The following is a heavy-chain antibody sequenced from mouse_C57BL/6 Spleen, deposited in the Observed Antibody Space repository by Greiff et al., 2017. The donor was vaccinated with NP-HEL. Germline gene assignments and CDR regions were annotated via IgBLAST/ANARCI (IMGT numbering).Heavy chain of an antibody. Sequence: QVHVKQSGAELVKPGASVKLSCKASGYTFTSYWMHWVKQRPGQGLEWIGMIHPNSGSTNYNEKFKSKATLTVDKSSSTAYMQLSSLTSEDSAVYYCARSDGYDGYFDVWGTGTTVTVSS. CDR3: ARSDGYDGYFDV. V-gene: IGHV1-64*01. CDR2: IHPNSGST. CDR1: GYTFTSYW. D-gene: IGHD2-2*01. J-gene: IGHJ1*03.